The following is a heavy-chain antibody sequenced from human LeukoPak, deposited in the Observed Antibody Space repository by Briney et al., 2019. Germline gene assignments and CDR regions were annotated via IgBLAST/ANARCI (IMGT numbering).Heavy chain of an antibody. D-gene: IGHD3-22*01. CDR3: AGTSGYYYSYYFDY. CDR2: INHSGST. CDR1: GGSFSGYY. J-gene: IGHJ4*01. Sequence: SETLSLTCAVYGGSFSGYYWSWIRQPPGKGLERIGEINHSGSTNYNPSLKSRVTISVDTSKNQFSLRLSSVTAADTAVYYCAGTSGYYYSYYFDYWGQGTLVTVSS. V-gene: IGHV4-34*01.